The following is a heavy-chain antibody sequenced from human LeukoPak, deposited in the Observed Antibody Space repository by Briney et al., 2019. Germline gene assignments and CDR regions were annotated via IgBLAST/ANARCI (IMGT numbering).Heavy chain of an antibody. V-gene: IGHV3-7*03. CDR1: GFTFSSYW. Sequence: GGSLRLSCAATGFTFSSYWMSWVRQAPGKGLEWVANIKQDGSEKYYVDSVKGRFTISRGNAKNSLYLQMNSLRAEDTAVYYCARAGGYSYGYFDYWGQGTLVTVSS. D-gene: IGHD5-18*01. CDR3: ARAGGYSYGYFDY. J-gene: IGHJ4*02. CDR2: IKQDGSEK.